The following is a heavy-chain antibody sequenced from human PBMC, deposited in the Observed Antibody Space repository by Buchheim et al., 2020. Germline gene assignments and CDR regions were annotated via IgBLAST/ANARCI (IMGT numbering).Heavy chain of an antibody. CDR2: IWYDGSNK. CDR3: ARDRALVAAETNWVDP. D-gene: IGHD2-15*01. V-gene: IGHV3-33*01. CDR1: GFTFSSYG. J-gene: IGHJ5*02. Sequence: QVQLVESGGGVVQPGRSLRLSCAASGFTFSSYGMHWVRQAPGKGLEWVAVIWYDGSNKYYADSVKGRFTISRDNSKNTLYLQMNSLRAEDTAVYYCARDRALVAAETNWVDPWGQGTL.